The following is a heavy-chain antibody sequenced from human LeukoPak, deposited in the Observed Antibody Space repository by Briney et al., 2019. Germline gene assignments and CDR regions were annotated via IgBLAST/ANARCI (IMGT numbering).Heavy chain of an antibody. Sequence: GGSLRLSCAASGFTFSSYWMSWVRQAPGKGLEWVSAISGSGGSTYYADSVKGRFTISRDNSKNTLYLQMNSLRAEDTAVYYCAKDLDPEYSSGWFEYFQHWGQGTLVTVSS. CDR3: AKDLDPEYSSGWFEYFQH. J-gene: IGHJ1*01. CDR1: GFTFSSYW. V-gene: IGHV3-23*01. CDR2: ISGSGGST. D-gene: IGHD6-19*01.